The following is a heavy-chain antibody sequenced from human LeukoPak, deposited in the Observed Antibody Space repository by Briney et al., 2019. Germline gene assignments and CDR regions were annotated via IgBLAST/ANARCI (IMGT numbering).Heavy chain of an antibody. CDR2: IYTSGST. V-gene: IGHV4-4*07. CDR1: GGSISSYY. CDR3: ARDSDYVWGSYRPYFDY. D-gene: IGHD3-16*02. Sequence: SETLSLTCTVSGGSISSYYWSWIRQPAGKGLEWIGRIYTSGSTNYNPSLKSRVTMSVDTSKNQFSLKLSSVTAADTAVYYCARDSDYVWGSYRPYFDYWGQGTLVTVSS. J-gene: IGHJ4*02.